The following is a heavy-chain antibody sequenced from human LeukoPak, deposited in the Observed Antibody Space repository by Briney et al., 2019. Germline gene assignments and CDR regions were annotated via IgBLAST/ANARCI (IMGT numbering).Heavy chain of an antibody. CDR1: GGTFTSYA. Sequence: SVKVSCKTSGGTFTSYAISWVRQAPGQGLEWMGGITAIFRTTNYAQKFQGRVTITADESMSTIYMELSSLRSGDTAVCYCARHSGYHSTMYLDYWGQGTLVTVSS. V-gene: IGHV1-69*13. CDR3: ARHSGYHSTMYLDY. CDR2: ITAIFRTT. D-gene: IGHD3-22*01. J-gene: IGHJ4*02.